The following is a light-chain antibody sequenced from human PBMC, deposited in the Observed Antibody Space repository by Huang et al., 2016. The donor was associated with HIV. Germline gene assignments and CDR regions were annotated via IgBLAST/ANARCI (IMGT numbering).Light chain of an antibody. CDR3: QQYNDWPPLT. J-gene: IGKJ4*01. Sequence: VMTQSPASLSASPGARVTLSCRASQGVRTNLAWYQQKPGQAPTLLMFGASTRATGTPPRFSGGGSGTDFTLTITSLQSSDSAIYYCQQYNDWPPLTFGGGTKVEI. CDR2: GAS. CDR1: QGVRTN. V-gene: IGKV3D-15*01.